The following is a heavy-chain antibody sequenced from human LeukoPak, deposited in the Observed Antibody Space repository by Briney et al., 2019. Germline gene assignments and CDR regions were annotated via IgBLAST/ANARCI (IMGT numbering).Heavy chain of an antibody. Sequence: GGSLRLSCAASGFTFSSYGMHWVRQAPGKGLEWVAFIRYDGSNKYYADSVKGRFTISRDNSKNTLYLQMNSLRAEDTAVYYCAKDRDGYNREADPWGQGTLVTVSS. J-gene: IGHJ5*02. CDR2: IRYDGSNK. CDR3: AKDRDGYNREADP. CDR1: GFTFSSYG. V-gene: IGHV3-30*02. D-gene: IGHD5-24*01.